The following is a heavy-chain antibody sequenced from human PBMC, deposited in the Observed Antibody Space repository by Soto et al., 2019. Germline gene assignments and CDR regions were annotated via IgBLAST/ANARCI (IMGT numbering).Heavy chain of an antibody. Sequence: PGGSLRLSCAASGLTFSSYSMNWVRPAPGKGLEWVSSISSSSSYIYYADSVKGRFTISRDNSKNTLYLQMNSLRAEDTAVYYCVKHIVVAAAVPSYGMDVWGQGTTVTVSS. D-gene: IGHD2-15*01. CDR1: GLTFSSYS. CDR2: ISSSSSYI. V-gene: IGHV3-21*01. CDR3: VKHIVVAAAVPSYGMDV. J-gene: IGHJ6*02.